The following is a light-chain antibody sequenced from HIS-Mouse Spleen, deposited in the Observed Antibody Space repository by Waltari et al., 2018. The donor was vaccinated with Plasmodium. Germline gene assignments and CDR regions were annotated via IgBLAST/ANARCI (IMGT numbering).Light chain of an antibody. CDR3: AAWDDSLSGWV. J-gene: IGLJ3*02. CDR2: GNI. Sequence: QSVLTQPPSASGTPGQRVTISCSGSSSNIGSNYVSWYQQLPGTAPKLLIYGNIQRPSGGTDGFSGSKSGTSASLAISGLLSEDEADYYGAAWDDSLSGWVFGGGTKLTVL. CDR1: SSNIGSNY. V-gene: IGLV1-47*01.